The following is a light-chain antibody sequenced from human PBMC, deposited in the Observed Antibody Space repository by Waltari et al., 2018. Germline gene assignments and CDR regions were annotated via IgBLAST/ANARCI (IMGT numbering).Light chain of an antibody. Sequence: SYVLTQPPSVSVAPGKTASITCGGNNIESKSVHWYQQKPGQAPILVISYDGDRPSGTPSRFSGSNSGNTATLTISRVEAGDEADYYCQVWDANTDPGVFGTGTEVTVL. CDR1: NIESKS. J-gene: IGLJ1*01. CDR2: YDG. V-gene: IGLV3-21*04. CDR3: QVWDANTDPGV.